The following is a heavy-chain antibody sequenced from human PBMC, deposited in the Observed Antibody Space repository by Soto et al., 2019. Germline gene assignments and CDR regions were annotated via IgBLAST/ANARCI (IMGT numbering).Heavy chain of an antibody. D-gene: IGHD6-13*01. J-gene: IGHJ1*01. V-gene: IGHV3-23*01. CDR2: ISGSGGST. Sequence: GALRLSCAASGFTLGSYAMSSVRQAPGKGLEWVSAISGSGGSTYYADSVKGRFTISRDNSKNTLYLHMNSLRAEDTAVYYCATGGSSWIAEYFQHWGQGTLVTVSS. CDR3: ATGGSSWIAEYFQH. CDR1: GFTLGSYA.